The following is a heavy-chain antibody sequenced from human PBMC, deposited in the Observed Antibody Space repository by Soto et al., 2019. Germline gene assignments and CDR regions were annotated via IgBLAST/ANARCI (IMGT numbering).Heavy chain of an antibody. V-gene: IGHV3-7*01. CDR2: IKQDGSEK. D-gene: IGHD3-10*01. J-gene: IGHJ4*02. CDR1: GFTFSSYW. Sequence: EVQLVESGGGLVQPGGSLRLSCAASGFTFSSYWRSWVRQAPGKGLEWVANIKQDGSEKYYVDSVKGRFTISRDNAKNSLYLQMNSLRAEDTAVYYCARDPNYYGSGSYYSWGQGTLVTVSS. CDR3: ARDPNYYGSGSYYS.